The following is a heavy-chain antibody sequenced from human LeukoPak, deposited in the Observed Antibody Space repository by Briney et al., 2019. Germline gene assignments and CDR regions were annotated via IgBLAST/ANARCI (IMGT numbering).Heavy chain of an antibody. CDR1: GFTFTSHV. Sequence: GGSLRLSCSASGFTFTSHVMHWVRQAPGKGLQYVSGISMNVQTTYYAGSVKGRFTISRDSSKNTVYLQMNTLTAEDTAVYYCVREGLERRTNFDYWGQGTLVSVSS. CDR3: VREGLERRTNFDY. V-gene: IGHV3-64D*06. J-gene: IGHJ4*02. D-gene: IGHD1-1*01. CDR2: ISMNVQTT.